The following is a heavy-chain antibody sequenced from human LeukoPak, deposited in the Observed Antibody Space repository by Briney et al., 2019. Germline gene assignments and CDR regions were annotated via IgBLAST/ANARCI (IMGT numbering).Heavy chain of an antibody. V-gene: IGHV3-20*04. J-gene: IGHJ4*02. Sequence: PGGSLRLSCGASGFTFEDYGMAWVRQAPGKGLEWVSAINWDGGSTGYADSVKGRFTISRDNAKKSLYLQMNSLRAEDTAVYYCARQPDYWGQGTLVTVSS. CDR3: ARQPDY. D-gene: IGHD1-14*01. CDR2: INWDGGST. CDR1: GFTFEDYG.